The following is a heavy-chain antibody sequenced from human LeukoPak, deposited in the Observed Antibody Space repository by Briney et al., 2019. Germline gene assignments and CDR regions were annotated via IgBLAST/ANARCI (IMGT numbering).Heavy chain of an antibody. J-gene: IGHJ4*02. CDR2: INHSGST. CDR1: GGSFSGYY. CDR3: ARGPSWGAAAGTVVDY. Sequence: SETLSLTCAVYGGSFSGYYWSWIRQPPGKGLEWSGEINHSGSTNYNPSLKSRVTISVDTSKNQFSLQLSSVTAADTAVYYCARGPSWGAAAGTVVDYWGQGTLVSVSS. D-gene: IGHD6-13*01. V-gene: IGHV4-34*01.